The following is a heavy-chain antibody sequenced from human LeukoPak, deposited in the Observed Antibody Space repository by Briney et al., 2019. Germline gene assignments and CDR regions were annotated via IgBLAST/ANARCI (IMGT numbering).Heavy chain of an antibody. CDR3: ARLVRIAAAGTFDY. CDR1: GGSISSSSYY. D-gene: IGHD6-13*01. Sequence: SETLSLTCTVSGGSISSSSYYWGWIRQPPGKGLECIGSIYYSGSTYYNPSLKSRVTISVDTSKNQFSLKLSSVTAADTAVYYCARLVRIAAAGTFDYWGQGTLVTVSS. V-gene: IGHV4-39*01. J-gene: IGHJ4*02. CDR2: IYYSGST.